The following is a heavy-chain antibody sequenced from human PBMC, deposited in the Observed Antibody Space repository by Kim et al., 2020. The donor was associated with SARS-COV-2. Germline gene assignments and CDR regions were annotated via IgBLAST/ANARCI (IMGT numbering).Heavy chain of an antibody. V-gene: IGHV3-64D*09. J-gene: IGHJ6*02. Sequence: YADSGEGRFTISRDNSKNTLYLQMSSLRAEETAVYYCVKGAGEYYYYGMDVWGQGTTVTVSS. CDR3: VKGAGEYYYYGMDV. D-gene: IGHD3-16*01.